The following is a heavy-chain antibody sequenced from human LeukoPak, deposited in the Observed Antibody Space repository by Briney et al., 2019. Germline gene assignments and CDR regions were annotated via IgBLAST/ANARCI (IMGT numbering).Heavy chain of an antibody. Sequence: GGSLRLSCAASGFTFSSYSMNWVRQAPGKGLEWVSSISSSSYIYYGDSVKGRFTISRDNAKNSLYLQMNSLRAEDTAVYYCTRDRWRQHPLSTPGALGMDVWGQGTTVTVSS. J-gene: IGHJ6*02. CDR1: GFTFSSYS. CDR3: TRDRWRQHPLSTPGALGMDV. D-gene: IGHD6-13*01. CDR2: ISSSSYI. V-gene: IGHV3-21*01.